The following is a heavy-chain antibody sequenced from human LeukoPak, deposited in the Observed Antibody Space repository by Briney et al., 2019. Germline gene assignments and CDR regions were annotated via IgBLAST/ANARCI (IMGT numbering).Heavy chain of an antibody. CDR2: ISGSGGVT. D-gene: IGHD2-15*01. CDR1: GFTFSSNA. V-gene: IGHV3-23*01. J-gene: IGHJ6*02. Sequence: GGSLSLSRAASGFTFSSNAMSWVRQAPGKGREGVSSISGSGGVTYYADSVKGRFTISRDNAKNTLYLQMNSLRAEDTAVYYCAKERWELQGEFYHYYGMDVWGQGTTVTVSS. CDR3: AKERWELQGEFYHYYGMDV.